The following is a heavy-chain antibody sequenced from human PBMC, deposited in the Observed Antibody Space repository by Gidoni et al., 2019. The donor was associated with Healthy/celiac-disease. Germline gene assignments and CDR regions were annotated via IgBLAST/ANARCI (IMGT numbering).Heavy chain of an antibody. J-gene: IGHJ4*02. CDR2: ISSSSSTI. Sequence: EVQLVESGGGLVQPGGSLRLSCAASAFTFSSYRMNWVRQAPGKGLEWVSYISSSSSTIYYADSVKGRFTISRDNAKNSLYLQMNSLRAEDTAVYYCARDGPEIYTVTTDGSFDYWGQGTLVTVSS. CDR1: AFTFSSYR. D-gene: IGHD4-17*01. V-gene: IGHV3-48*01. CDR3: ARDGPEIYTVTTDGSFDY.